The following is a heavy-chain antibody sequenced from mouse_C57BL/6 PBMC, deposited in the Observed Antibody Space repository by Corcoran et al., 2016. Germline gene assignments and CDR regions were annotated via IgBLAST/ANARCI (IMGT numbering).Heavy chain of an antibody. J-gene: IGHJ4*01. Sequence: EVQLQQPGPELVKPGASVKIPCKASGYTFTDYNMDWVKQSHGKSLEWIGDINPNNGGTIYNQKFKGKATLTVDKSSSTAYMELRSLTSEDTAVYYCARSAYYSIHYYAMEYWGQGTSVTVSS. D-gene: IGHD2-5*01. CDR3: ARSAYYSIHYYAMEY. CDR1: GYTFTDYN. CDR2: INPNNGGT. V-gene: IGHV1-18*01.